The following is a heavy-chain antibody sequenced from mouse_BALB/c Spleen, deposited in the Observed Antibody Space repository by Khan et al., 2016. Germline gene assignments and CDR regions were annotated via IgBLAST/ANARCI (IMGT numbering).Heavy chain of an antibody. CDR1: GYTFTTYW. CDR2: INPTSGYT. Sequence: QVQLKQSGAELAKPGASVKMSCKASGYTFTTYWMHWVKQRPGQGLEWIGYINPTSGYTDYNEKFKDKATLSAVKSSSTAYMQLSSLTSEDSAVYDCTRDRIDYWGQGTTLTVSS. CDR3: TRDRIDY. J-gene: IGHJ2*01. V-gene: IGHV1-7*01.